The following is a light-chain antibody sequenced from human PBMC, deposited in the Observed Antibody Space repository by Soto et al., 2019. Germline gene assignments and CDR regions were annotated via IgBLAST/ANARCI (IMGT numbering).Light chain of an antibody. CDR3: QQSYSTLPIT. CDR2: AAS. V-gene: IGKV1-39*01. Sequence: IQLTQSPSPLSASVGDRFTITCRTSQSISGYLNWYRHKPGKAPTLLIYAASTLQSGVPSRFSGSGSGTDFTLTISNLQPEDFATYYCQQSYSTLPITFGQGTRLEIK. CDR1: QSISGY. J-gene: IGKJ5*01.